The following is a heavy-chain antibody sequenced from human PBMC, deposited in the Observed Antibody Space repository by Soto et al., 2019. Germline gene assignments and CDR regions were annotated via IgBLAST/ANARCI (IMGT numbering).Heavy chain of an antibody. D-gene: IGHD5-18*01. CDR1: GFTFSSYD. V-gene: IGHV3-23*01. CDR2: ISGSGGST. CDR3: ANRDTSMINRYYYGMDV. Sequence: EVQLLESGGGLVQPGGSLRLSCAASGFTFSSYDMSWVRQAPRKGLEWVSAISGSGGSTYYADSVKGRFTISRDNSKDTLYLQMNSLRAEDTAVYYCANRDTSMINRYYYGMDVWGQGTTVTVSS. J-gene: IGHJ6*02.